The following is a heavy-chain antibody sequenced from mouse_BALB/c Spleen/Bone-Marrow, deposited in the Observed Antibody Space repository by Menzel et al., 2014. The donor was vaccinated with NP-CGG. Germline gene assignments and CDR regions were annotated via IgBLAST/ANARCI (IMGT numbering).Heavy chain of an antibody. Sequence: EVKLVESGGGLVKPGGSLKLACAASGFSFNTYAMSWVRQSPEKRLEWVATINSGGSYTYYPDTVTGRFTISRDNAKNTLYLEMSSLRYEDAAMYYCARLDSSSSNYFDCWGKGNTLTVSS. V-gene: IGHV5-9-4*01. D-gene: IGHD3-2*01. CDR1: GFSFNTYA. J-gene: IGHJ2*01. CDR2: INSGGSYT. CDR3: ARLDSSSSNYFDC.